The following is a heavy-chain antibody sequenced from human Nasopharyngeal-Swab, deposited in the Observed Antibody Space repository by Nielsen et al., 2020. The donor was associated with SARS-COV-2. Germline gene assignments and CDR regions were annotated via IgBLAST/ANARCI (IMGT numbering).Heavy chain of an antibody. V-gene: IGHV4-4*07. CDR1: DGSISSYY. CDR3: ARDRDSSGSFGFDY. Sequence: LETLSLTCTVSDGSISSYYWSWIRQSAGKGLEWIGRIYTSGSTNYNPSLKSRVTMSVDTSKNQFSLKLSSVTAADTAVYYCARDRDSSGSFGFDYWGQGTLVTVSS. D-gene: IGHD6-19*01. J-gene: IGHJ4*02. CDR2: IYTSGST.